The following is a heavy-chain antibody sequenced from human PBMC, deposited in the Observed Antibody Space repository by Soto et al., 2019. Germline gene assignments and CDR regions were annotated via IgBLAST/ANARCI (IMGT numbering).Heavy chain of an antibody. CDR1: GYTFTSYG. CDR2: ISAYNGNT. V-gene: IGHV1-18*01. CDR3: ARDGATYSSSSPYGMDV. D-gene: IGHD6-6*01. Sequence: GASVKVSCKASGYTFTSYGISWVRQAPGQGLEWMGWISAYNGNTNYAQKLQGRVTMTTDTSTSTAYMELSSLRSEDTAVYYCARDGATYSSSSPYGMDVWGQGTTVTVSS. J-gene: IGHJ6*02.